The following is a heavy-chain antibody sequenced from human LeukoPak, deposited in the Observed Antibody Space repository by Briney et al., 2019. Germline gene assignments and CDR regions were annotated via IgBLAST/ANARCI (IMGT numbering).Heavy chain of an antibody. CDR2: IYSGGST. J-gene: IGHJ6*03. V-gene: IGHV3-53*01. Sequence: GGSLRLSCAASGFTVSSNYMSWVRQGPGKGLEWVSVIYSGGSTYYADSVKGRFTISRDNSKNTLYLQMNSLRAEDTAVYYCARVAVAGNKVHYYYYMDVWGKGTTVTISS. D-gene: IGHD6-19*01. CDR3: ARVAVAGNKVHYYYYMDV. CDR1: GFTVSSNY.